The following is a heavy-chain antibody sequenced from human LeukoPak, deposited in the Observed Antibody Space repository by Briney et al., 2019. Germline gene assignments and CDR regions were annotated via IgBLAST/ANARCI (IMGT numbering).Heavy chain of an antibody. CDR3: ATDLSHYDILTGFDY. CDR2: FDPEDGET. D-gene: IGHD3-9*01. V-gene: IGHV1-24*01. Sequence: GASVTVSCKVSGYTLTELSMHWVRQAPGKGLEWMGGFDPEDGETIYAQKFQGRVTMTEDTSTDTAYMELSSLRSEDTAVYYCATDLSHYDILTGFDYWGQGTLVTVSS. J-gene: IGHJ4*02. CDR1: GYTLTELS.